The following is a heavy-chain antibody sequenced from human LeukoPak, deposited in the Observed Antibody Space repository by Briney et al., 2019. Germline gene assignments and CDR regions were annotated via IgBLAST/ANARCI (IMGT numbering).Heavy chain of an antibody. J-gene: IGHJ4*02. Sequence: GGSLTLSCAASGFTFSSYWMHWVRQAPGKGLVWVSRINSDGSSTSYADSVKGRFTISRDNAKNTLYLQMNGLRAEDTAVYYCASEVGALLHWGQGTLVTVSS. V-gene: IGHV3-74*01. CDR1: GFTFSSYW. D-gene: IGHD1-26*01. CDR2: INSDGSST. CDR3: ASEVGALLH.